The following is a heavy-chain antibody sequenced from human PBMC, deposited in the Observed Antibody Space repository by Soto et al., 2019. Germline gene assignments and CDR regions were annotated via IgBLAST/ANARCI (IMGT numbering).Heavy chain of an antibody. J-gene: IGHJ6*02. CDR3: AKDPNWNYYYGMDV. V-gene: IGHV3-23*01. Sequence: EVQLLESGGGLVQPGGSLRLSCAASGFTFSSYAMSWVRQAPGKGLEWVSAISGSGGSTYYADSVKGRFTISRDNSKNTLYRQMNNLRAEDTAVYYCAKDPNWNYYYGMDVGLQGTTVTVSS. D-gene: IGHD1-1*01. CDR1: GFTFSSYA. CDR2: ISGSGGST.